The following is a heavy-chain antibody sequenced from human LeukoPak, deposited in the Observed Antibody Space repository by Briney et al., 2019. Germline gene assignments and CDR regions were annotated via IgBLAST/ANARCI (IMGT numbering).Heavy chain of an antibody. J-gene: IGHJ4*02. V-gene: IGHV3-30-3*01. Sequence: PGRSLRLSCAASGFTFSSYAMHWVRQAPGKGLEWVAVISYDGSNKYYADSVKGRFTISRDNSKNTLYLQMNSLRAEDTAVYYCAKETHLWSFDYWGQGTLVTVSS. D-gene: IGHD3-10*01. CDR1: GFTFSSYA. CDR2: ISYDGSNK. CDR3: AKETHLWSFDY.